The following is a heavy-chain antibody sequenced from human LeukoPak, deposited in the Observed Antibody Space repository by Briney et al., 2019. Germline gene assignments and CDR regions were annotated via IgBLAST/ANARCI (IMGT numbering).Heavy chain of an antibody. J-gene: IGHJ4*02. V-gene: IGHV4-4*07. CDR1: GGSIRSYY. CDR2: IYTSGST. CDR3: ARENSGSYREFDY. D-gene: IGHD1-26*01. Sequence: TETLSLTCTVSGGSIRSYYWSWIRQPAGKGLEWIGRIYTSGSTNYNASLKSRVSMSVDTSKNQFSLKLSSVTAADTAVFYCARENSGSYREFDYWGQGTLVTVSS.